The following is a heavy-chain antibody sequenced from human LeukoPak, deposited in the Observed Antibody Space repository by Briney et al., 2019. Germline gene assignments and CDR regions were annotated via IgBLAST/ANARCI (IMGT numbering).Heavy chain of an antibody. CDR3: ARARVYDSSGYYFGKRATYFDY. CDR2: IYYGGST. J-gene: IGHJ4*02. CDR1: GGSISSGGYY. Sequence: SETLSLTCTVSGGSISSGGYYWSWIRQHPGKGLEWIGYIYYGGSTYYNPSLKSRVTISVDTSKNQFSLKLSSVTAADTAVYYCARARVYDSSGYYFGKRATYFDYWGQGTLVTVSS. D-gene: IGHD3-22*01. V-gene: IGHV4-31*03.